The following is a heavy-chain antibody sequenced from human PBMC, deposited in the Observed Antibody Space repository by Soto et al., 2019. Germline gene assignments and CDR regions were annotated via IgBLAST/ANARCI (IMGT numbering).Heavy chain of an antibody. V-gene: IGHV4-39*02. CDR1: GGSISSSTYY. J-gene: IGHJ4*02. CDR2: IYYSGAT. Sequence: QLPLRESGPGLVQPSETLSLTCLVSGGSISSSTYYWGWIRQPPGKGLEWIGSIYYSGATYYNPSLRCRIIISMDRSKNHFSLKLTSVTAADTALYYCAPVGIGTTTVDYWGQGTLVTVSS. D-gene: IGHD3-3*01. CDR3: APVGIGTTTVDY.